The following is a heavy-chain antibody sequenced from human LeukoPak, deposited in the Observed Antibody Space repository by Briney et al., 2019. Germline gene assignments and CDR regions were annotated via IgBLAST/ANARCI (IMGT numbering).Heavy chain of an antibody. V-gene: IGHV3-7*01. J-gene: IGHJ4*02. CDR2: IKKDGSEK. Sequence: PGESLRLSCAPSGFTFSAYSLSWVRQAPGKGLEWVAKIKKDGSEKDYVDSVKGRFTISRDNDEGSLYLQLNSLRVEDTAIYYCARGFQSGGSPVWGQGTLVTVSS. CDR1: GFTFSAYS. D-gene: IGHD2-15*01. CDR3: ARGFQSGGSPV.